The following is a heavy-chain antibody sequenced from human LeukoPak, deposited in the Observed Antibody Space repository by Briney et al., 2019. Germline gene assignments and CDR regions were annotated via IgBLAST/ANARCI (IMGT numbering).Heavy chain of an antibody. CDR2: ISGSGGST. V-gene: IGHV3-23*01. J-gene: IGHJ4*02. CDR3: AKDDDVVVVPAATN. Sequence: PGGSLRLSCAASGFTFRSYAMSWVRQAPGKGLEWVSAISGSGGSTYYADSVKGRFNISRDNSKNTLYLQMNSLRAEDTAVYYCAKDDDVVVVPAATNWGQGTLVTVSS. D-gene: IGHD2-2*01. CDR1: GFTFRSYA.